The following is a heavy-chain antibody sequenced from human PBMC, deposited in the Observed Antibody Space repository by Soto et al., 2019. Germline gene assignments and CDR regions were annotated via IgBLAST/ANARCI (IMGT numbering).Heavy chain of an antibody. CDR1: GGSISSGGYS. J-gene: IGHJ3*02. Sequence: PSETLSLTCAVSGGSISSGGYSWSWIRQPPGKGLEWIGYIYHSGSTYYNPSLKSRVTISVDRSKNQFSLKLSSVTAADTAVYYCAKINSGPDAFDIWGQGTMVTVSS. D-gene: IGHD5-12*01. CDR2: IYHSGST. CDR3: AKINSGPDAFDI. V-gene: IGHV4-30-2*01.